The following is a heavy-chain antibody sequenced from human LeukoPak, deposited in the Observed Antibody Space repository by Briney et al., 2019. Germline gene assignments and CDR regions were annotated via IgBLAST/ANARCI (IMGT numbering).Heavy chain of an antibody. Sequence: GGSLRLSCAASGFTFSSYGMHWVRQAPGKGLEWVAVIWYDGSNKYYADSVKGRFTISRDNSKNTLYLQMNSLRAEDTAVYYCARDADYDILSTIYYYGMDVWGQGTTVTVSS. D-gene: IGHD3-9*01. CDR2: IWYDGSNK. CDR3: ARDADYDILSTIYYYGMDV. V-gene: IGHV3-33*01. J-gene: IGHJ6*02. CDR1: GFTFSSYG.